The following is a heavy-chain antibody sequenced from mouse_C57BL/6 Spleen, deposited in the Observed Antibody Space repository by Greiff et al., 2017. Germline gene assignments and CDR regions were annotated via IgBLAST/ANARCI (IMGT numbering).Heavy chain of an antibody. Sequence: QVQLQQPGAELVMPGASVKLSCKASGYTFTRYWMHWVKQRPGQGLDWIGEIDPSDSYTNYNQKFKGKSTLTVDKSSSTAYMQLSSLTSEDSAVYYSARRGSSGYDYRSQGTTLTVAS. V-gene: IGHV1-69*01. CDR1: GYTFTRYW. CDR3: ARRGSSGYDY. J-gene: IGHJ2*01. D-gene: IGHD3-2*02. CDR2: IDPSDSYT.